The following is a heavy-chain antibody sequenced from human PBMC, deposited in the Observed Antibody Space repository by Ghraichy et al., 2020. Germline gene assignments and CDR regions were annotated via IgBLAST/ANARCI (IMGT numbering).Heavy chain of an antibody. Sequence: SETLSLTCTVSGGSISSSSFYWGWIRQPPGKGLEWLGSIYYSGGTNYTPYIQIRVSISVDTSKNQFCLKLSALTAADTAVYYCARDGSSVSAWSIGMDVWGQGTTGAGSS. CDR3: ARDGSSVSAWSIGMDV. CDR1: GGSISSSSFY. V-gene: IGHV4-39*07. J-gene: IGHJ6*02. D-gene: IGHD5/OR15-5a*01. CDR2: IYYSGGT.